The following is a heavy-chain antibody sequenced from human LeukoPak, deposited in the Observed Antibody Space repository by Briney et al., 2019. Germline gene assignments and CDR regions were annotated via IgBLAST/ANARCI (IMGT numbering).Heavy chain of an antibody. Sequence: GGSLRLSCTASGFAFSSYWMSWVGQAPGKGREGVANIKQDGSEKYYVDSVKGRFTVSRDNAKNSLYLQMNSLRDEDTAVYYCAKDGDNDSIPPFDYWGQGNLVTVSS. V-gene: IGHV3-7*03. CDR1: GFAFSSYW. CDR3: AKDGDNDSIPPFDY. D-gene: IGHD7-27*01. CDR2: IKQDGSEK. J-gene: IGHJ4*02.